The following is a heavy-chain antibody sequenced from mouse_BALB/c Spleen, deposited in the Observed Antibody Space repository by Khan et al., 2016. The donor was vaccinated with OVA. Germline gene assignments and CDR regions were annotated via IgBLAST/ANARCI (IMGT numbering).Heavy chain of an antibody. V-gene: IGHV5-17*02. Sequence: EVKLEESGGGLVQPGGSRKLSCAASGFTFSSFGMHWVRQAPEKGLEWVAYISSGSSTIYYADTVKGRFTLSRDSPRNTLFLQMTSLRSEDTAMYYCASSNLDYWGQGTTLTVSS. J-gene: IGHJ2*01. CDR1: GFTFSSFG. CDR2: ISSGSSTI. CDR3: ASSNLDY.